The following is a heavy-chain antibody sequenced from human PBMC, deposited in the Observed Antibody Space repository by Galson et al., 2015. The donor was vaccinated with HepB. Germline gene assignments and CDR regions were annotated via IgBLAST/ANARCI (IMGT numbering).Heavy chain of an antibody. Sequence: SLRLSCAASGFTFSSYGMHWVRQAPGKGLEWVAVISYDGSNKYYADSVKGRFTISRDNSKNTLYLQMNSLRAEDTAVYYCAKGGTVSSGWYYYYGMDVWGQGTTVTVSS. CDR1: GFTFSSYG. V-gene: IGHV3-30*18. CDR3: AKGGTVSSGWYYYYGMDV. D-gene: IGHD6-19*01. CDR2: ISYDGSNK. J-gene: IGHJ6*02.